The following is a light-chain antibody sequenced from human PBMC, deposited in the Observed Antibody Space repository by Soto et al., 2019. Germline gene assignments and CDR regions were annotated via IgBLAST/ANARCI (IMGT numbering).Light chain of an antibody. CDR1: QSVFRSSNRKNY. J-gene: IGKJ4*01. CDR3: QQYYTTGIP. CDR2: WAS. Sequence: DVVLTQSPDSLAVSLGERATIHCKSSQSVFRSSNRKNYLAWYQQKPGQPPKLFMYWASNREAGVPDRFIGSGSGTDFTLTISSLQAEDVAVYYCQQYYTTGIPFGGGTKVEIK. V-gene: IGKV4-1*01.